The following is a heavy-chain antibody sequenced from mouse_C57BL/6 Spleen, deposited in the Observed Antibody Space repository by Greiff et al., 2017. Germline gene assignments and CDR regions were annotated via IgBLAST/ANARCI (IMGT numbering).Heavy chain of an antibody. D-gene: IGHD1-1*01. V-gene: IGHV5-16*01. CDR3: ARFYGSPYGYFDV. CDR1: GFTFSDYY. Sequence: EVHLVESEGGLVQPGSSMKLSCTASGFTFSDYYMAWVRQVPEKGLEWVANINYDGSSTYYLDSLKSRFIISRDNAKNILYLQMSSLKSEDTATYYCARFYGSPYGYFDVWGTGTTVTVSS. J-gene: IGHJ1*03. CDR2: INYDGSST.